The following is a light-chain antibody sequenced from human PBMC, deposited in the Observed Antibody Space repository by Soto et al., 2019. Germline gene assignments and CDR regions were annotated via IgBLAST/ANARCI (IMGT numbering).Light chain of an antibody. CDR2: GAS. Sequence: EIVLTQSAGTLSLSPGERATLSSSASQSVSARYLAWYQQKPAQAPRLIIYGASSRATGIPDRFSGSGSGTDFTLTISRLEPEAFAVYYCQQYGSSPLVTFGGGTKVDIK. CDR1: QSVSARY. J-gene: IGKJ4*01. V-gene: IGKV3-20*01. CDR3: QQYGSSPLVT.